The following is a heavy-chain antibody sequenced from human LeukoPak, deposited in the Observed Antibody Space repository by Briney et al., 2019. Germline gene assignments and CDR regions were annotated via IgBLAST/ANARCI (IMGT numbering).Heavy chain of an antibody. CDR1: GFTFSSYA. CDR2: ISGSGGST. CDR3: AKDPGFDY. J-gene: IGHJ4*02. Sequence: PGGSLRLSCAASGFTFSSYAMCWVRKPPGKGRGWVSVISGSGGSTYYADSVKGRFTISRDNSKNTLYLQMNSLRAEDTAVYYCAKDPGFDYWGQGTLVTVSS. V-gene: IGHV3-23*01.